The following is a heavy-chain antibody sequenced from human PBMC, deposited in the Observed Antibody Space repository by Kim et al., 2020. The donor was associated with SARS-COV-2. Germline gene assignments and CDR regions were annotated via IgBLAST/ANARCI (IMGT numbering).Heavy chain of an antibody. D-gene: IGHD3-22*01. J-gene: IGHJ5*02. V-gene: IGHV3-11*01. CDR2: ISSSGSTI. Sequence: GGSLRLSCAASGFTFSDYYMSWVRQAPGKGLEWVAYISSSGSTIYYADSVKGRFTISRDNAKNSLYLQMNSLRAEDTAVYYCARGRGGGLTNWFDPWGQGTLVTVSS. CDR3: ARGRGGGLTNWFDP. CDR1: GFTFSDYY.